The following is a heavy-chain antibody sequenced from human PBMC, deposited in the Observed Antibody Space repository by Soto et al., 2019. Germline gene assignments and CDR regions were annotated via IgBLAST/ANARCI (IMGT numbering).Heavy chain of an antibody. J-gene: IGHJ4*02. CDR3: APDPPDFNSGFDS. CDR1: GDSVSNNGAT. Sequence: SQTLSLTCAICGDSVSNNGATWNWIRQSPSRGLEWLGRAYYRSRWQYDYATSVRSRITINPDTSKNQFSLQLNAVTPEDTAVYYCAPDPPDFNSGFDSWGQGTLVTVSS. V-gene: IGHV6-1*01. D-gene: IGHD1-26*01. CDR2: AYYRSRWQY.